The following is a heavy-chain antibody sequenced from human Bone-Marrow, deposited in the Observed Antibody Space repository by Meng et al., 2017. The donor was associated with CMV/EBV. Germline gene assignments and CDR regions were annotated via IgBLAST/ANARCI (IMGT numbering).Heavy chain of an antibody. Sequence: GESLKISCKGSGYSFTSYWIGWVRQMPGKGLEWMGIIYPGDSDTRYSPSFQGQVTISADKSISTAYLQWSSLKASDTAMYYCARHAIYNDYYYGMDDWGQGTTVTVSS. CDR1: GYSFTSYW. J-gene: IGHJ6*02. D-gene: IGHD1-1*01. CDR2: IYPGDSDT. V-gene: IGHV5-51*01. CDR3: ARHAIYNDYYYGMDD.